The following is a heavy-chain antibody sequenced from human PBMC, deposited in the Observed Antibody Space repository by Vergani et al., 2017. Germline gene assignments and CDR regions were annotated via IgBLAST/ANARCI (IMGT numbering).Heavy chain of an antibody. V-gene: IGHV4-59*12. D-gene: IGHD3-22*01. Sequence: QVQLQESGPGLVKPSETLSLTCTVSGGSISSYYWSWIRQPPGKGLEWIGYIYYSGSTYYNPSLKSRVTISVDTSKNQFSLKLSSVTAADTAVYYCARGLHDYYYDSSGTYYFDYWGQGTLVTVSS. CDR3: ARGLHDYYYDSSGTYYFDY. CDR2: IYYSGST. CDR1: GGSISSYY. J-gene: IGHJ4*02.